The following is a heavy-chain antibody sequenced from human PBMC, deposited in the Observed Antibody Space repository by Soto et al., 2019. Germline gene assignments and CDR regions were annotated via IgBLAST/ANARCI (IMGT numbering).Heavy chain of an antibody. D-gene: IGHD5-18*01. CDR2: ISGSGGST. CDR1: GFTFSSYA. Sequence: GGSLRLSCAASGFTFSSYAMSWVRQAPGKGLEWVSAISGSGGSTYYADSVKGRFTISRDNSKNTLYLQMNSLRAEDTAVYYCAKDLLGDPWIQLWLRDDWGQGTLVTVSS. V-gene: IGHV3-23*01. CDR3: AKDLLGDPWIQLWLRDD. J-gene: IGHJ4*02.